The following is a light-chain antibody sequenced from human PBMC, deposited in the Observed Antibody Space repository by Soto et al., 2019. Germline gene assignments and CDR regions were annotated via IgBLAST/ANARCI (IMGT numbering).Light chain of an antibody. CDR1: QTISTY. V-gene: IGKV1-39*01. Sequence: IQMTQSPSSLSASVGDRITMTCRASQTISTYLNWYQQKPWKAPKLLISTSSTLQSGVPSRFSGSGSGTEFTLSIRGLQPDDVATYFCQQSYQTPWTFGLGTKVEI. CDR3: QQSYQTPWT. CDR2: TSS. J-gene: IGKJ1*01.